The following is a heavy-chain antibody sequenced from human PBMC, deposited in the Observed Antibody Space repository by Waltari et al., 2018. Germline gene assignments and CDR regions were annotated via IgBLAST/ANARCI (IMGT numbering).Heavy chain of an antibody. D-gene: IGHD3-16*02. J-gene: IGHJ4*02. V-gene: IGHV3-23*01. CDR3: AKDPDMITFGGVIEYYFDY. CDR2: ISGSGGST. CDR1: GFTFSSYA. Sequence: EVQLLESGGGLVQPGGSLRLSCAASGFTFSSYAMSWVRQALGKGLEWVSAISGSGGSTYYADSVKGRFTISRDNSKNTLYLQMNSLRAEDTAVYYCAKDPDMITFGGVIEYYFDYWGQGTLVTVSS.